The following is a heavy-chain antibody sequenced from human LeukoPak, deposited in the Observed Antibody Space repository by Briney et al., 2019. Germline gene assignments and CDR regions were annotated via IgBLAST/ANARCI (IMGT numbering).Heavy chain of an antibody. V-gene: IGHV3-9*01. CDR3: ARSRELRQMGQNGYQQGYYYYGMDV. Sequence: SLSGAAAGFTCDDYTRGWVRQPPGKGLGGVGGISRNGGSTGDADSVKGRFTISRDNAKNSLYLQMNSLRAEDTAVYYCARSRELRQMGQNGYQQGYYYYGMDVWGQGTTVTVSS. CDR2: ISRNGGST. D-gene: IGHD5-18*01. CDR1: GFTCDDYT. J-gene: IGHJ6*02.